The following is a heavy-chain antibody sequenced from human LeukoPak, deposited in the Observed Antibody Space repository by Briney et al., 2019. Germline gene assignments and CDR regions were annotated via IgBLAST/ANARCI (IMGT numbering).Heavy chain of an antibody. CDR2: MNPNSGNT. CDR1: GCTFTSYD. D-gene: IGHD3-9*01. CDR3: ARGSYDILTGYYTGFDY. V-gene: IGHV1-8*01. J-gene: IGHJ4*02. Sequence: ASVKVSCKASGCTFTSYDINWVRQATGQGLEWMGWMNPNSGNTGYAQKFQGRVTMTRNTSISTAYMELSSLRSEDTAVYYCARGSYDILTGYYTGFDYWGQGTLVTVSS.